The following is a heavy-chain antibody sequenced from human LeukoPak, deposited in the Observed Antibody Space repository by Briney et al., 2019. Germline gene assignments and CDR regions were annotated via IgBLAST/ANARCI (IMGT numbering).Heavy chain of an antibody. CDR1: GGSISSGGYY. J-gene: IGHJ4*02. CDR2: IYYSGST. D-gene: IGHD3-10*01. V-gene: IGHV4-31*03. Sequence: PSETLSLTCTVSGGSISSGGYYWSWVRQHPGKGLEWIGYIYYSGSTYYNPSLKSRVTISVDTSKNQSSLKLSSVTAADTAVYYCASYGSGSSIIKPFDYWGQGTLVTVSS. CDR3: ASYGSGSSIIKPFDY.